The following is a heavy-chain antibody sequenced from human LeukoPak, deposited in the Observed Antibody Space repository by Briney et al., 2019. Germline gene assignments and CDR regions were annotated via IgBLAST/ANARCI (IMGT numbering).Heavy chain of an antibody. V-gene: IGHV1-2*04. CDR1: GGTFSSYA. Sequence: ASVKVSCKASGGTFSSYAISWVRQAPGQGLEWMGWINPNSGGTNYAQKFQGWVTMTRDTSISTAYMELSRLRSDDTAVYYCARMGRDRIDYGMDVWGQGTTVTVSS. J-gene: IGHJ6*02. CDR2: INPNSGGT. CDR3: ARMGRDRIDYGMDV.